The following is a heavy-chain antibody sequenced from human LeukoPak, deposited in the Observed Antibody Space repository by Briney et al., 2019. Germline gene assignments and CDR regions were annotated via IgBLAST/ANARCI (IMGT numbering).Heavy chain of an antibody. CDR1: GFTFSSYA. CDR2: ITDGDNT. CDR3: ARELNGYGYYFFDY. D-gene: IGHD3-16*01. V-gene: IGHV3-23*01. Sequence: PGRSLRLSCAASGFTFSSYAMSWVRQAPGKGLEWVSAITDGDNTQYADSVKGRFTISRDNAKNSLYLQMNGLGAEDTAVYYCARELNGYGYYFFDYWGPGTLVTVSS. J-gene: IGHJ4*02.